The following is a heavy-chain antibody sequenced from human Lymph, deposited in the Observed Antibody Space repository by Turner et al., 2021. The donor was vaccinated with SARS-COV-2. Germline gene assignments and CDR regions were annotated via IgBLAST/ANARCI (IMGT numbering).Heavy chain of an antibody. V-gene: IGHV1-69*10. Sequence: QVQLVQSWAEVKKPGSSVKVSCKASGCTVSSYAISWVRQAPGQGLEWMVGIIPILGLANESQEFQGRVTITADKTTTPVYMELSSRRSEDTAVYYWARDGTGPLGYWGQGTLVTVSS. CDR1: GCTVSSYA. D-gene: IGHD7-27*01. J-gene: IGHJ4*02. CDR3: ARDGTGPLGY. CDR2: IIPILGLA.